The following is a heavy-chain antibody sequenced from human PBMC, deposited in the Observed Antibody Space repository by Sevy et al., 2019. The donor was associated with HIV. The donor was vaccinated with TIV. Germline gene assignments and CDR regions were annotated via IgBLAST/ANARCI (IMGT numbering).Heavy chain of an antibody. CDR3: ARSNPYYDFWSGYMTSGYFDF. V-gene: IGHV4-39*01. CDR2: ISYSGNT. CDR1: GDSISSSSYY. Sequence: PETLSLTCIVSGDSISSSSYYWGWIRQPPGKGLEWIASISYSGNTYYNPSLKSRTTMSIDTSKNQFFLTLNSVTAPDAAVYYCARSNPYYDFWSGYMTSGYFDFWGPGTLVTVSS. D-gene: IGHD3-3*01. J-gene: IGHJ4*02.